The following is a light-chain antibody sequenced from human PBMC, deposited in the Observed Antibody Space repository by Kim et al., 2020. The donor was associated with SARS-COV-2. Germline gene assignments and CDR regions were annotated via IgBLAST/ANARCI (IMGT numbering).Light chain of an antibody. CDR1: SFNLGNNY. CDR3: GTWDSSLTAVV. CDR2: DNN. V-gene: IGLV1-51*01. Sequence: GSKATIDCSGRSFNLGNNYGCWYQPFPGTAPKLLIYDNNERPSGIPDRFSGYKSGTSATLGITGLQTGDEADYYCGTWDSSLTAVVFGGGTQLTVL. J-gene: IGLJ2*01.